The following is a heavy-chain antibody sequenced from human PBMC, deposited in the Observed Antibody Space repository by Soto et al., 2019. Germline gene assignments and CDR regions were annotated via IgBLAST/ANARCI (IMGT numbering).Heavy chain of an antibody. J-gene: IGHJ6*02. Sequence: QVQLVESGGGVVQPGRSLRLSCAASGFTFSSYGMHWVRQAPGKGLEWVAGISYAGSNKYYADSVKGRITISRDNAKNTLYMQMNRLRAADTAVYYCATSSGGTYYYSYGMDVWGQGTTVTVSS. D-gene: IGHD2-15*01. CDR1: GFTFSSYG. CDR3: ATSSGGTYYYSYGMDV. CDR2: ISYAGSNK. V-gene: IGHV3-30*03.